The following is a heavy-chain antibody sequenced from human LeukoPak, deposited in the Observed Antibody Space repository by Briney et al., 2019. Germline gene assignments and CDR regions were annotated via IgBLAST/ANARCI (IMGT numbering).Heavy chain of an antibody. CDR2: IYSGGST. CDR3: AKPAGGHYYYYYGMDV. Sequence: PGGSLRLSCAASGFTVSSNYMSWVRQAPGKGLEWGSVIYSGGSTYYADSVKGRFTISRDNSKNTLYLQMNSLRAEDTAVYYCAKPAGGHYYYYYGMDVWGQGTTVTVSS. CDR1: GFTVSSNY. J-gene: IGHJ6*02. V-gene: IGHV3-66*04. D-gene: IGHD6-13*01.